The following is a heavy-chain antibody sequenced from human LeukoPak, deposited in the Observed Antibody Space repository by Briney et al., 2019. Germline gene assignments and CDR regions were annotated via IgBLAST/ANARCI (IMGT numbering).Heavy chain of an antibody. CDR3: ARGPAYCGGDCHYYFDY. CDR1: GFTFSSYA. Sequence: GGSLRLSCAASGFTFSSYAMHWVRQAPGKGLEWVAVISYDGSNKYYADSVKGRFTISKDNSKNTLYLQMNSLRAEDTAVYYCARGPAYCGGDCHYYFDYWGQGTLVTVSS. V-gene: IGHV3-30*04. J-gene: IGHJ4*02. CDR2: ISYDGSNK. D-gene: IGHD2-21*02.